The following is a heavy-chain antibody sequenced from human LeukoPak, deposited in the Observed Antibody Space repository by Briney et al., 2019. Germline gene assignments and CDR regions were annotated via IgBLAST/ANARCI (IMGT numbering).Heavy chain of an antibody. CDR3: AKDFQYYDSSGYLDY. D-gene: IGHD3-22*01. V-gene: IGHV3-9*01. J-gene: IGHJ4*02. Sequence: PGGSLRLSCAASGFTFDDYAMHWVRQAPGKGLERVSGISWNSGSIGYADSVKGRFTISRDNAKNSLYLQMNSLRAEDTALYYCAKDFQYYDSSGYLDYRGQGTLVTVSS. CDR1: GFTFDDYA. CDR2: ISWNSGSI.